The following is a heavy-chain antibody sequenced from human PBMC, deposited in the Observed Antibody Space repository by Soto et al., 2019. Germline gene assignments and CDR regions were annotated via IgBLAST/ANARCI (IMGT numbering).Heavy chain of an antibody. D-gene: IGHD4-4*01. J-gene: IGHJ6*02. CDR3: ARLGVTTSVYYYTMDV. CDR1: GYTFFTYD. CDR2: ISAYNGNT. V-gene: IGHV1-18*01. Sequence: ASVKVSCKASGYTFFTYDISWVRQAPGQGLEWMGWISAYNGNTIYAQNLQGRLTMTRDTSTSTAYMELRSLRSDDTAVYYCARLGVTTSVYYYTMDVWGQGTTVTVSS.